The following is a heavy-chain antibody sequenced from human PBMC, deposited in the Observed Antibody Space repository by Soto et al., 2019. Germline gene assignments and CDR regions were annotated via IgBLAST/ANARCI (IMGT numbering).Heavy chain of an antibody. CDR3: AGQRRVVRGYYYYYMDF. J-gene: IGHJ6*03. V-gene: IGHV4-59*08. Sequence: QVQLQESGPGLVKPSETLSLTCTVSGGSISSYYWSWIRQPPGKGLEWLGYIYYSGSTNYNTSLKSRVTISVDTSKNQFSRKLSSVTAADTAVYYCAGQRRVVRGYYYYYMDFWGKGTTVTVSS. CDR2: IYYSGST. D-gene: IGHD3-10*01. CDR1: GGSISSYY.